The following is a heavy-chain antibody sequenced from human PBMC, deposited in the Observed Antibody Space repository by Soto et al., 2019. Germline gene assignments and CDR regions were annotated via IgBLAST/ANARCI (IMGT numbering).Heavy chain of an antibody. V-gene: IGHV4-34*01. CDR3: ARGPPIMYYGTGGYYYFDY. D-gene: IGHD2-8*02. Sequence: SETLSLTCTVYGESFSDYFWTWIRQPPGKGLEWIGEIKHSGSTNYNPSLKSRVTISLDTSKNQFSLKLISVTAADTAVYYCARGPPIMYYGTGGYYYFDYWGQGTLVTVSS. J-gene: IGHJ4*02. CDR1: GESFSDYF. CDR2: IKHSGST.